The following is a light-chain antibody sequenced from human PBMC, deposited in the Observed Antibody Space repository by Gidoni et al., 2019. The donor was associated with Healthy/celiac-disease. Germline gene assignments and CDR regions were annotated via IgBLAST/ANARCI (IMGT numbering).Light chain of an antibody. V-gene: IGLV1-44*01. J-gene: IGLJ3*02. CDR1: SSNIGSNT. CDR3: AAWDDSLNGWV. CDR2: SNH. Sequence: QSVLTQPPAASGPPGPRVTISCSGSSSNIGSNTVTWYQQLPGTAPKLLIYSNHQRPSGVPDRFSGSKSGTSASLAISGLQSEDEADYYCAAWDDSLNGWVFGGGTKLTVL.